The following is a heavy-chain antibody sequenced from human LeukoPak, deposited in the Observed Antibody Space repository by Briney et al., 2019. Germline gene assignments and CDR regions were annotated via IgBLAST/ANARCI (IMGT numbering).Heavy chain of an antibody. CDR2: IYPGDSDT. CDR1: GYSFTSYW. D-gene: IGHD4-17*01. V-gene: IGHV5-51*01. Sequence: TGESLKISCKGSGYSFTSYWIGWVRQMPGKGLEWMGIIYPGDSDTRYSPSFQRQATISADKSISTAYLQWSSLKASDTAMYYCARHVSSYGDPHFYYYYYYMDVWGKGTTVTVSS. CDR3: ARHVSSYGDPHFYYYYYYMDV. J-gene: IGHJ6*03.